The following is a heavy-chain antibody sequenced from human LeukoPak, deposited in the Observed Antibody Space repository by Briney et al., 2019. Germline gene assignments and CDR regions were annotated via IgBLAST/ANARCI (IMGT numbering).Heavy chain of an antibody. Sequence: GGSLRLSCAASGFTFSNYNMNWVRQAPGKGLEWVSSISSSSSFIYYADSVEGRFTISRDNAKNSLYLQMNSLRAEDTAVYYCARGSSGYYYWGQGTLVTVSS. D-gene: IGHD3-22*01. CDR3: ARGSSGYYY. J-gene: IGHJ4*02. CDR2: ISSSSSFI. CDR1: GFTFSNYN. V-gene: IGHV3-21*01.